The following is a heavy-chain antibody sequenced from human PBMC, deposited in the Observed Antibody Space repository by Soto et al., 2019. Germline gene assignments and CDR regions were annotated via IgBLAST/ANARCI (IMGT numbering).Heavy chain of an antibody. CDR1: GFTVSSNY. CDR3: AREHYDFWSGSFDY. J-gene: IGHJ4*02. V-gene: IGHV3-66*01. CDR2: IYSGGST. Sequence: PGGSLRLSCAASGFTVSSNYMSWVRQAPGKGLEWVSVIYSGGSTYYADSVKGRFTISRDNSKNTLYLQMNSLRAEDTAVYYCAREHYDFWSGSFDYWGQGTLVTVSS. D-gene: IGHD3-3*01.